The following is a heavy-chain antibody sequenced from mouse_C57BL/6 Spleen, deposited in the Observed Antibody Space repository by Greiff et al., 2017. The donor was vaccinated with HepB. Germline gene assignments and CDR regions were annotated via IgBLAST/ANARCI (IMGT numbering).Heavy chain of an antibody. CDR2: IYPRSGNT. Sequence: VQLQQSGAELARPGASVKLSCKASGYTFTSYGISWVKQRTGQGLEWIGEIYPRSGNTYYNEKFKGKATLTADKSSSTAYMELRSLTSEDSAVYFCARSPRRDWYFDVWGTRTTVTVSS. V-gene: IGHV1-81*01. J-gene: IGHJ1*03. CDR1: GYTFTSYG. CDR3: ARSPRRDWYFDV.